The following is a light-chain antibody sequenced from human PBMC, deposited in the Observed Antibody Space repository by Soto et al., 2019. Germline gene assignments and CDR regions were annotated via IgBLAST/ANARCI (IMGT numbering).Light chain of an antibody. CDR1: QSVSSN. V-gene: IGKV3-15*01. Sequence: EIVMTQSPTTLSVSPGERATLSCRASQSVSSNLAWYQQKAGQTPRLLIYDAFTRATGIPDRFSGSGFGTEFTLTINSLQSEDFAVYYCQQYNSWPPWTFGQGTKVEIK. J-gene: IGKJ1*01. CDR2: DAF. CDR3: QQYNSWPPWT.